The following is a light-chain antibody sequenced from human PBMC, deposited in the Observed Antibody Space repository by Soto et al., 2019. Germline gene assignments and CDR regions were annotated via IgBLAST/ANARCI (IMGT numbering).Light chain of an antibody. CDR3: SSYTSSSTPEFV. Sequence: QSVLTQPASVSGSPGQSITISCTGTSSDVGGYNYVSWYQQHPGKAPKLMIYDVSNRPSGVSNRFSGSKSGNTASLTISGLQAEDEADYYCSSYTSSSTPEFVFGTGTKVT. CDR2: DVS. J-gene: IGLJ1*01. CDR1: SSDVGGYNY. V-gene: IGLV2-14*01.